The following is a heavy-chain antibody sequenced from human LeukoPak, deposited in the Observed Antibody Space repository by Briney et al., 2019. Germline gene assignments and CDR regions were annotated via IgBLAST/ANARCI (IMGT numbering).Heavy chain of an antibody. CDR1: GGSISSGSYY. V-gene: IGHV4-61*02. CDR3: ARDPYGGLGFDP. CDR2: IYTSGST. D-gene: IGHD4-23*01. Sequence: NASETLSLTCTVSGGSISSGSYYWSWIRQPAGKGLEWIGRIYTSGSTNYNPSLKSRVTISLDTSKNQFSLKLNSVTTADTAVYYCARDPYGGLGFDPWGQGTLVTVSS. J-gene: IGHJ5*02.